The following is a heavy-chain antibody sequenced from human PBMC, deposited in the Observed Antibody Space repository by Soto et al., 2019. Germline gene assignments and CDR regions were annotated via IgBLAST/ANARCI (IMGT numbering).Heavy chain of an antibody. CDR2: INPSGGST. CDR1: GYTFTSYY. V-gene: IGHV1-46*01. D-gene: IGHD3-10*01. J-gene: IGHJ4*02. Sequence: ASVKVSCKASGYTFTSYYMHWVRQAPGQGLEWMGIINPSGGSTSYAQKFQGRVTMTRDTSTSTVYMELSSLRSEDTAVYYCARCREVGSYYTPTDYWGKGTLVTVSS. CDR3: ARCREVGSYYTPTDY.